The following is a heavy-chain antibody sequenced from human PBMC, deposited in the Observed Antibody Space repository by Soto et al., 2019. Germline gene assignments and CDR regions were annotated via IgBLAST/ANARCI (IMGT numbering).Heavy chain of an antibody. CDR2: IIPIFGTA. D-gene: IGHD2-15*01. CDR3: AKCSVVTPRAAYDY. J-gene: IGHJ4*02. Sequence: GASVKVSCKASGGTFSSYAISWVRQAPGQGLEWMGGIIPIFGTANYAQKFQGRVTITADESTSTAYMELSSLRAEDTAVYYCAKCSVVTPRAAYDYWGQGTLVTVSS. CDR1: GGTFSSYA. V-gene: IGHV1-69*13.